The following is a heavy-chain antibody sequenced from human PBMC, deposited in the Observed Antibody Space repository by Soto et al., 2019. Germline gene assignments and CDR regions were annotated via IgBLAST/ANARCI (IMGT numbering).Heavy chain of an antibody. J-gene: IGHJ4*02. V-gene: IGHV3-33*01. CDR3: ARARTGTKFDY. Sequence: QVQLVESGVGVVQPGRSLRLSCAASGFTFSSYGMHWVRQAPGKGLEWVAVIWYDGSNKYYADSVKGRFTISRDNSKNTLYLQMNSLRAEDTAVYYCARARTGTKFDYWGQGTLVTVSS. D-gene: IGHD1-7*01. CDR1: GFTFSSYG. CDR2: IWYDGSNK.